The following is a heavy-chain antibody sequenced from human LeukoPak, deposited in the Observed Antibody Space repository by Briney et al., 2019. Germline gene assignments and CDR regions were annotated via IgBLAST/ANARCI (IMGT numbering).Heavy chain of an antibody. CDR2: IYYSGST. Sequence: PSETLSLTCTVSGGSISSYYWSWIRQPPGKGLEWIGYIYYSGSTNYNPSLKGRVTISVDTSKNQFSLKLSSVTAADTAVYYCARVSGLRSAFDIWGQGTMVTVSS. D-gene: IGHD3-10*01. J-gene: IGHJ3*02. CDR1: GGSISSYY. CDR3: ARVSGLRSAFDI. V-gene: IGHV4-59*01.